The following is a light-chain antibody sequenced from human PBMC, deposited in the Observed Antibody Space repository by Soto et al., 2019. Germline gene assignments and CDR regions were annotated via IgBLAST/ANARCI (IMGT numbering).Light chain of an antibody. Sequence: QSALTQPPSASGSPGQSVTISCTGTSSDVGGYNYVSWYQQHPGKAPKLLIYEDTNRPSGVPNRFSASKSGTTASLTVTGLQAEDEADYYCSPYEGSNHGMVFGRGTKLTVL. CDR1: SSDVGGYNY. V-gene: IGLV2-8*01. CDR3: SPYEGSNHGMV. CDR2: EDT. J-gene: IGLJ2*01.